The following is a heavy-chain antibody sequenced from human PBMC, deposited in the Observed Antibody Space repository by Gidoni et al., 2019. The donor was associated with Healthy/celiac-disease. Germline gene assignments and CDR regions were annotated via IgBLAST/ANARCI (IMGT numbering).Heavy chain of an antibody. V-gene: IGHV3-33*01. Sequence: QVQLLESGGGVVQPGWSLRLSCAASGITFSSYGRHWVRQAPGKGLEWVAVIWYDGSNKYYADSVKGRFTISRDNSKNTLYLQRNSLRAEDTAVYYCARDKCGSCYGSYYFDYWGQGTLVTVSS. CDR3: ARDKCGSCYGSYYFDY. CDR1: GITFSSYG. CDR2: IWYDGSNK. D-gene: IGHD2-15*01. J-gene: IGHJ4*02.